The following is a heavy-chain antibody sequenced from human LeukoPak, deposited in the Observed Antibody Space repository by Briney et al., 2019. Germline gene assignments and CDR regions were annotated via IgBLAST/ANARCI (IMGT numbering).Heavy chain of an antibody. CDR1: GFTFSSYW. J-gene: IGHJ3*02. D-gene: IGHD1-1*01. CDR2: INSDGSST. Sequence: GGSLRLSCAASGFTFSSYWMRWVRQAPGKGLVWVSRINSDGSSTSYADSVKGRFTISRDNAKNTLYLQMNSLRAEDTAVYYCARENTYWNDRAFDIWGQGTMVTVSS. CDR3: ARENTYWNDRAFDI. V-gene: IGHV3-74*01.